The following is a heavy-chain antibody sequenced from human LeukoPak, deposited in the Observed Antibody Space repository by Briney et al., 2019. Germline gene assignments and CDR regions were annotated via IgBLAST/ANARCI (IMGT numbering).Heavy chain of an antibody. CDR1: GYSISSGYY. CDR2: IYTSGST. V-gene: IGHV4-61*02. J-gene: IGHJ4*02. D-gene: IGHD3-22*01. Sequence: SETLSLTCAVPGYSISSGYYWSWIRQPAGKGLEWIGRIYTSGSTNYNPSLKSRVTMSVDTSKNQFSLKLSSVTAADTAVYYCARDGYYYSSGYREYWGQGTLVTVSS. CDR3: ARDGYYYSSGYREY.